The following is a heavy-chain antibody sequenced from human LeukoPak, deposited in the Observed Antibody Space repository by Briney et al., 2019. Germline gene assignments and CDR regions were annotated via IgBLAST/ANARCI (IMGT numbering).Heavy chain of an antibody. CDR3: AKLKRDGYNSYFDY. J-gene: IGHJ4*02. CDR2: IKSKTDGGTT. D-gene: IGHD5-24*01. V-gene: IGHV3-15*01. Sequence: GGSLRLSCSAPGFTFSNAWMNWVRQTPGTGLEWVALIKSKTDGGTTDYAASVKGRFTISRDNSKNTLYLQMNSLRAEDTAVYYCAKLKRDGYNSYFDYWGQGTLVTVSS. CDR1: GFTFSNAW.